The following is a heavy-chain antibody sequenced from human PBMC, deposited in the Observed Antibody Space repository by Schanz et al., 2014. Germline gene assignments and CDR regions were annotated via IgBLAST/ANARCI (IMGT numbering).Heavy chain of an antibody. CDR2: ISGSGGST. D-gene: IGHD7-27*01. V-gene: IGHV3-23*01. CDR3: ARELPGVVAFDF. Sequence: EVHLLDSGGGLVQPGGSLRLSCAASGFTFRGYAMSWVRQAPGRGLEWVSAISGSGGSTYYADSVKGRFTISRDNAKNSLFLQMNSLRAEDTAVYYCARELPGVVAFDFWGQGTMVTVSS. CDR1: GFTFRGYA. J-gene: IGHJ3*01.